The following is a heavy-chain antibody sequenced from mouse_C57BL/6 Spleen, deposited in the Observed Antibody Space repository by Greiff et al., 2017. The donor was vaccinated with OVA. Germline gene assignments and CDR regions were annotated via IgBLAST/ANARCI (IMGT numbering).Heavy chain of an antibody. CDR3: ARSTAHFDY. Sequence: QVHVKQSGAELVKPGASVTISCKASGYAFSSYWMNWVKQRPGKGLEWIGQIYPGDGANNYNGKFKGKATLTADNSSSTAYMQLSSLTSEDSAVYVCARSTAHFDYWGQGTTLTVSS. D-gene: IGHD1-2*01. J-gene: IGHJ2*01. CDR1: GYAFSSYW. CDR2: IYPGDGAN. V-gene: IGHV1-80*01.